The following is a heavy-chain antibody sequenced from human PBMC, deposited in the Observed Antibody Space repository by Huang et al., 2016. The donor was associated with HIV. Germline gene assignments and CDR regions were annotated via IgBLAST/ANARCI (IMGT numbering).Heavy chain of an antibody. CDR3: ARMPYDRLWFDP. CDR2: IHYSGIT. Sequence: QLQLQESGPGLVKPSETLSLTCTVSGDSINSNNYFWGWIRQPPGKGLEWIASIHYSGITYDNPSLKSRVTTFVDTSKNQLSLNLSSVTAADTAVYYCARMPYDRLWFDPWGQGTLVTVSS. D-gene: IGHD2-2*01. CDR1: GDSINSNNYF. J-gene: IGHJ5*02. V-gene: IGHV4-39*01.